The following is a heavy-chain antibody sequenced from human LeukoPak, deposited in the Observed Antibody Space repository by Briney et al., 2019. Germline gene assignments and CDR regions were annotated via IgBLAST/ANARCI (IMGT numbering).Heavy chain of an antibody. J-gene: IGHJ4*02. CDR1: GFTFSSYS. V-gene: IGHV3-21*01. CDR2: ISSSSSYI. Sequence: PGGSLRLSCAASGFTFSSYSMNWVRQAPGKGLEWVSSISSSSSYICYADSVKGRFTISRDNAKNSLYLQMNSLRAEDTAVYYCARDIPAGHFDYWGQGTLVTVSS. CDR3: ARDIPAGHFDY. D-gene: IGHD2-21*01.